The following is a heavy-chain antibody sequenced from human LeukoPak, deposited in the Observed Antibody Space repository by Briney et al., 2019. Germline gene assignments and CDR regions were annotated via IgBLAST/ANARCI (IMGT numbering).Heavy chain of an antibody. Sequence: GRSLRLSCAGSGFTFGGYGMHWFRQTPGKGLEWVAVIAYDGSRAFYADSVKGRFTISRDNSKNTMSVQMDDLRAEDTALYYCARGWTGDPAPYFFDYWGQGILVTVSS. D-gene: IGHD3/OR15-3a*01. CDR2: IAYDGSRA. CDR3: ARGWTGDPAPYFFDY. V-gene: IGHV3-33*01. J-gene: IGHJ4*02. CDR1: GFTFGGYG.